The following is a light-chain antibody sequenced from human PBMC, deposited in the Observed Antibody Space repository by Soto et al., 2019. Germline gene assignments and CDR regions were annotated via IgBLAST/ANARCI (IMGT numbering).Light chain of an antibody. CDR3: LLAYGGARV. Sequence: QAVVTQEPSLTVSPGGTVTLTCGSSTGAVTSGHYPYWFQQKSGQAPRTLIYDTTTKHSWTPARFSGSLLGGKAALTLSGAQPEDEAEYFCLLAYGGARVFGGGTQLTVL. V-gene: IGLV7-46*01. CDR1: TGAVTSGHY. J-gene: IGLJ2*01. CDR2: DTT.